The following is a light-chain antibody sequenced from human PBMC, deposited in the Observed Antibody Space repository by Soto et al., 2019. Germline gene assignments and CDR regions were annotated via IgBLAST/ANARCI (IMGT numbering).Light chain of an antibody. CDR2: QDS. CDR1: KLGDKY. V-gene: IGLV3-1*01. Sequence: SYELTQPPSVSVSPGQTARITCSGDKLGDKYACWYQQKPGQSPVLVIYQDSKRPSGIPERFSGSNSGNTATLTISGTQAEDEADYYCSSYTGSSTYVVFGGGTKVTVL. CDR3: SSYTGSSTYVV. J-gene: IGLJ2*01.